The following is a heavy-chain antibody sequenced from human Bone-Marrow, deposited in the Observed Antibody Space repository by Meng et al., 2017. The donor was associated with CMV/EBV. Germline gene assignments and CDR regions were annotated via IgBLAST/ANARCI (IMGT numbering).Heavy chain of an antibody. Sequence: GGSLRLSCAASGFTFDDYGMSWVRQAPGKGLEWVSGINWNGGSTGYADSVKGRFTISRDNAKNSLYLQMNSLRVEDTALYYCAREGDYNGYYYGMDVWGQGTTVTVSS. J-gene: IGHJ6*02. CDR2: INWNGGST. CDR3: AREGDYNGYYYGMDV. D-gene: IGHD4-11*01. CDR1: GFTFDDYG. V-gene: IGHV3-20*04.